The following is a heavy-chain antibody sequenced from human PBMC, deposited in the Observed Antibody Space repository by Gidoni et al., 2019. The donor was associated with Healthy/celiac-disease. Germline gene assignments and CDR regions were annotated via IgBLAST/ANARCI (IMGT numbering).Heavy chain of an antibody. CDR3: ARAPGTGYLTKDRYYFDY. J-gene: IGHJ4*02. D-gene: IGHD3-9*01. CDR2: IYSGGST. CDR1: GFTVSSNY. V-gene: IGHV3-66*01. Sequence: EVQLVESGGGLVQPGGSLRLSCAASGFTVSSNYMSWVRQAPGKGLEWVSVIYSGGSTYYADSVKGRFTISRDNSKNTLYLQMNSLRAEDTAVYYCARAPGTGYLTKDRYYFDYWGQGTLVTVSS.